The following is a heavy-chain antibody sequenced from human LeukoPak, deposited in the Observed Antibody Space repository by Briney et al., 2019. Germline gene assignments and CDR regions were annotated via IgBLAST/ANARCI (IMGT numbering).Heavy chain of an antibody. CDR3: TRRGTATTERFEY. CDR1: GGSISSSSYY. J-gene: IGHJ4*02. V-gene: IGHV4-39*01. D-gene: IGHD6-13*01. CDR2: IYYSGSA. Sequence: SETLSLTCTVSGGSISSSSYYWSWIRQPPGKGLEWIGSIYYSGSAYYNPSLKSRVTISVDTSKNQFSLKLSSVTAADTAVYYCTRRGTATTERFEYWGQGPLVTVSS.